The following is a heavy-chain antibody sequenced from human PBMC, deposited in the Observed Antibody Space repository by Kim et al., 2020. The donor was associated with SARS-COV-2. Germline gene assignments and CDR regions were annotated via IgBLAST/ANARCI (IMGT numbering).Heavy chain of an antibody. Sequence: SETLSLTCTVSGGSISSSSYYWGWIRQPPGKGLEWIGSIYYSGSTYYNPSLKSRVTISVDTSKNQFSLKLSSVTAADTAVYYCARWYYYDSSGYRDYWGQGTLVTVSS. D-gene: IGHD3-22*01. CDR2: IYYSGST. J-gene: IGHJ4*02. V-gene: IGHV4-39*01. CDR3: ARWYYYDSSGYRDY. CDR1: GGSISSSSYY.